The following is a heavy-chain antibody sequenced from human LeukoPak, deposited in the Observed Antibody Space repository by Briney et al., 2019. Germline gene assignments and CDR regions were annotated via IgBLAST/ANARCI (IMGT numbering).Heavy chain of an antibody. V-gene: IGHV1-2*02. Sequence: DSVKVSCKSSGYTFTDHLIHWVRQAPGQGLEWVGEINPYNGYTKYAWRLQGRVTMTRDTSISTAFMEVSRLTSDDTAVYYCARDYSLNDFDYWGQGTLVTAAS. CDR3: ARDYSLNDFDY. D-gene: IGHD1-1*01. J-gene: IGHJ4*02. CDR1: GYTFTDHL. CDR2: INPYNGYT.